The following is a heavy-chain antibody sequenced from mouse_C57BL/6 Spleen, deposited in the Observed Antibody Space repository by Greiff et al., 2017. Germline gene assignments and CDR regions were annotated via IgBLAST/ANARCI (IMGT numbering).Heavy chain of an antibody. D-gene: IGHD2-4*01. CDR2: IYPGDGDT. V-gene: IGHV1-82*01. J-gene: IGHJ1*03. CDR1: GYAFSSSW. Sequence: VQLQQSGPELVKPGASVKISCKASGYAFSSSWMNWVKQRPGKGLEWIGRIYPGDGDTNYNGKFKGKATLTADKSSSTAYMQLSSLTSEDSAVSFCARGYDYVWYFDVWGTGTTVTVSS. CDR3: ARGYDYVWYFDV.